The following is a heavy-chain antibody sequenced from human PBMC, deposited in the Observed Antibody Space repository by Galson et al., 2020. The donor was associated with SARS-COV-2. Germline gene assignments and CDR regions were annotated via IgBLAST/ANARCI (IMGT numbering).Heavy chain of an antibody. CDR2: IYYSGSI. D-gene: IGHD5-12*01. CDR1: GGSISSGGYY. V-gene: IGHV4-31*03. Sequence: SETLSLTCTVSGGSISSGGYYWSWIRQHPGKGLEWIGHIYYSGSIYYNPSLKSRVTISVDTSKNQLSLKLSSVTAADTAVYYCARIKVATGRDYDDDGMDVWGQGTTVTVSS. J-gene: IGHJ6*02. CDR3: ARIKVATGRDYDDDGMDV.